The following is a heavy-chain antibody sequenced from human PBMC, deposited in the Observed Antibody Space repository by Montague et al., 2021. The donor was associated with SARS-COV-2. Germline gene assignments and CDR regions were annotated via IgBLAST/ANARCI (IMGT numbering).Heavy chain of an antibody. D-gene: IGHD1-26*01. CDR1: GDSVSANTAA. CDR2: TYYRSKWYN. CDR3: ARDPGNKVGSTRYFSMDV. J-gene: IGHJ6*02. V-gene: IGHV6-1*01. Sequence: CAISGDSVSANTAAWNWIRQSPSRGLEWLGRTYYRSKWYNDYAISVKSRITINPDTSKNQFSLQLDSVTPEDTAVYYCARDPGNKVGSTRYFSMDVWGQGTTVTVSS.